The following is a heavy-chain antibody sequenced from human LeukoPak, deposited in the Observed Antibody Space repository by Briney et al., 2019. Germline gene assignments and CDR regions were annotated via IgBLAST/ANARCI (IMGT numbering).Heavy chain of an antibody. D-gene: IGHD6-13*01. V-gene: IGHV1-2*02. J-gene: IGHJ3*02. CDR3: ARDGYDDDAFDI. CDR2: INPNSGGT. CDR1: GYTFTGYF. Sequence: ASVKVSCKASGYTFTGYFMHWVRQAPGQGLEWMGWINPNSGGTNYAQKFQGGVTMTRDTSISTAYMELSRLRSDDTAVYYCARDGYDDDAFDIWGQGTMVTVSS.